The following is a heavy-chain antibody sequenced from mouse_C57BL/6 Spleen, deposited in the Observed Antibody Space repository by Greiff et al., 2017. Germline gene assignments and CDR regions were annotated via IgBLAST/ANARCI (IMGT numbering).Heavy chain of an antibody. D-gene: IGHD2-5*01. V-gene: IGHV1-82*01. Sequence: VQLQQSGPELVKPGASVKISCKASGYAFSSSWMNWVKQRPGKGLEWIGRIYPGDGATNYNGKFKGKATLTADKSSSTAYMQLSSLTSEDSAVYFCARSEAYYSNCVDYWGQGTTLTVSS. CDR2: IYPGDGAT. CDR1: GYAFSSSW. CDR3: ARSEAYYSNCVDY. J-gene: IGHJ2*01.